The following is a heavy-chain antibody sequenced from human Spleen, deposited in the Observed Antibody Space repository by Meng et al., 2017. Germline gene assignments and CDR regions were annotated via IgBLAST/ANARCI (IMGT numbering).Heavy chain of an antibody. CDR1: GFTVSSNY. Sequence: GESPKIPCAASGFTVSSNYMSWVRQAPGKGLEWVSAISGSGGSTFHADSVKGRFTISRDNSKNTLFLQMNSLRAEDTAVYYCAKGAGGVGTTRADDWGQGTLVTVSS. J-gene: IGHJ4*02. V-gene: IGHV3-23*01. D-gene: IGHD1-26*01. CDR2: ISGSGGST. CDR3: AKGAGGVGTTRADD.